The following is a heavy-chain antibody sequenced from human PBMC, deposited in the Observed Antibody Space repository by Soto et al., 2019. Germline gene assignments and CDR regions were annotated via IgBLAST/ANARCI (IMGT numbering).Heavy chain of an antibody. D-gene: IGHD6-13*01. CDR2: ISSSSSYT. Sequence: GGSLRLSCAASGFTFSDYYMSWIRQAPGKGLEWVSYISSSSSYTNYADSVKGRFTISRDNAKSSLYLQMNRLRSDDTAVYYCARGPAAAGGTAAFDIWGQGTMVTVSS. V-gene: IGHV3-11*05. J-gene: IGHJ3*02. CDR1: GFTFSDYY. CDR3: ARGPAAAGGTAAFDI.